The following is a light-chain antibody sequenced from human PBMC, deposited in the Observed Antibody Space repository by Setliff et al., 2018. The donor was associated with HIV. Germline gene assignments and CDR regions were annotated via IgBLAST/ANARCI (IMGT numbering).Light chain of an antibody. J-gene: IGLJ1*01. V-gene: IGLV2-14*01. CDR2: EVT. Sequence: QSALTQPASVSGSPGQPITISCTGTSSDVGGYSYVSWYQQHPGKAPKLIIYEVTNRPSGVSNRFSGSKSGNTASLTISGLQAEDEADYYCSSYAITNTLPFGTGTKVTVL. CDR1: SSDVGGYSY. CDR3: SSYAITNTLP.